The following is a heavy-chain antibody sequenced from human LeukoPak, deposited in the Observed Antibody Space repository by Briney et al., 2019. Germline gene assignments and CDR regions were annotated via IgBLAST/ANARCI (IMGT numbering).Heavy chain of an antibody. D-gene: IGHD3-22*01. V-gene: IGHV1-69*13. CDR3: ARGHYYDSSGYYYVGYYFDY. J-gene: IGHJ4*02. CDR1: GGTFSSYA. Sequence: SVKVSCKASGGTFSSYAISWVRQAPGQGLEWMGGIIPIFGTANYAQKFQGRVTITADESTSTAYMELSSLRSEDTAVYYCARGHYYDSSGYYYVGYYFDYWGQGTLVTVSS. CDR2: IIPIFGTA.